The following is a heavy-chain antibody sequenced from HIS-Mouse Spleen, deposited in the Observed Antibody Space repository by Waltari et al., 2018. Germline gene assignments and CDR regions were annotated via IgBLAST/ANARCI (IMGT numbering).Heavy chain of an antibody. CDR3: AREGYNYGYYYYYGMDG. CDR1: GGSISSSRYY. Sequence: QLQLQESGPGLVKPSETLSLTCTVAGGSISSSRYYWGWVRQPPGKGMEWIGSIYFSGRPYYNPFLKSRVPISVEKSKNQLSLKRSAVTAADTAVYYCAREGYNYGYYYYYGMDGWGQGTTVTVSS. V-gene: IGHV4-39*07. CDR2: IYFSGRP. J-gene: IGHJ6*02. D-gene: IGHD5-18*01.